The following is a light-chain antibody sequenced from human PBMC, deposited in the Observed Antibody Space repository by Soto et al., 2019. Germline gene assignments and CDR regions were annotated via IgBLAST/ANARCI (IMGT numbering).Light chain of an antibody. J-gene: IGKJ5*01. CDR3: QQFDNLPFT. CDR1: QDINNY. Sequence: DIQMTQSPSSLSASVGDRVTIICQASQDINNYLNWYQQKPGKAPKLLIYDSSNLEIGVPARFSGSGYGTRFSFTISSLQPEYIATYYCQQFDNLPFTFGQGTRLEMK. V-gene: IGKV1-33*01. CDR2: DSS.